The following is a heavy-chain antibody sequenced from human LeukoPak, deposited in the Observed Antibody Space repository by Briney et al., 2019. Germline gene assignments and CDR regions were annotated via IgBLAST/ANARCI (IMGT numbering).Heavy chain of an antibody. Sequence: PGGSLSLSCAASGFTFSRYGMHWVRQAPGKGLEWVAFIRYDGSNKYYADSVKGRFTISRDNSKNTLYLQMNSLRVEDTAVYYCAKDKAYYYDSSGFLSDYWGQGTLVTVSS. D-gene: IGHD3-22*01. CDR3: AKDKAYYYDSSGFLSDY. CDR2: IRYDGSNK. CDR1: GFTFSRYG. J-gene: IGHJ4*02. V-gene: IGHV3-30*02.